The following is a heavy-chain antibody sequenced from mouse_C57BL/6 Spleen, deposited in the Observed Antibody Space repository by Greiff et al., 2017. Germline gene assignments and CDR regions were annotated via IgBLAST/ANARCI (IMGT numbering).Heavy chain of an antibody. CDR1: GYSITSGYD. V-gene: IGHV3-1*01. CDR3: ARAYDYQAWFAY. D-gene: IGHD2-4*01. J-gene: IGHJ3*01. CDR2: ISYHGST. Sequence: EVQLQHSGPGMVKLSQPLSLTCTVTGYSITSGYDWHWIRHFPGNKLDWMGYISYHGSTNYIPSPKTRISIAHEASKNHFFLKLNSVTTEDTATYYCARAYDYQAWFAYWGQGTLVTVTA.